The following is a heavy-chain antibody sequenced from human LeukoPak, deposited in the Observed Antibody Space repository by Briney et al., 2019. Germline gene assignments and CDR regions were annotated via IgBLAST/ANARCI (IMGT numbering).Heavy chain of an antibody. V-gene: IGHV1-69*06. Sequence: SVKVSCKAFGGTFSSYAISWVRQAPGQGLEWMGGIIPIFGTANYAQKFQGRVTITADKSTSTAYMELSSLRSEDTAVYYCARAGDILTGYYYWGQGTLVTVSS. CDR3: ARAGDILTGYYY. CDR1: GGTFSSYA. D-gene: IGHD3-9*01. CDR2: IIPIFGTA. J-gene: IGHJ4*02.